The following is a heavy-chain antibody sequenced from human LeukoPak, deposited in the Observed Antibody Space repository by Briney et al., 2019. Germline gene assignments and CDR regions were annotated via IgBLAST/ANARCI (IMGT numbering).Heavy chain of an antibody. Sequence: ASVKVSCKASGYTFTSYAMHWVRQAPGQRPEWMGRINAGNGNTKYSQKFQGRVTITRDTSASTAYMELSSLRSEDTAVYYCASQTLWFGEFLMDVWGKGTTVTVSS. J-gene: IGHJ6*04. D-gene: IGHD3-10*01. CDR2: INAGNGNT. CDR1: GYTFTSYA. V-gene: IGHV1-3*01. CDR3: ASQTLWFGEFLMDV.